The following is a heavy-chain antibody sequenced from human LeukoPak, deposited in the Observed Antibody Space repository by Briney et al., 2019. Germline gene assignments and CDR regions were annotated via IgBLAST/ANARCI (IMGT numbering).Heavy chain of an antibody. CDR3: ARDGIAARGAHYFDY. Sequence: GSLRLSCAASGFTFSSYWMSWVRQAPGKGLEWVANIKQDGSEKYYVDSVKGRFTISRDNAKNSLYLQMNSLRAEDTAVYYCARDGIAARGAHYFDYWGQGTLVTVSS. V-gene: IGHV3-7*01. CDR2: IKQDGSEK. J-gene: IGHJ4*02. CDR1: GFTFSSYW. D-gene: IGHD6-6*01.